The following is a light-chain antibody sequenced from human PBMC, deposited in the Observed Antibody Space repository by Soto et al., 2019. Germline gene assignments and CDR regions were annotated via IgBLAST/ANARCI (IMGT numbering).Light chain of an antibody. CDR3: QQYYSTPR. V-gene: IGKV4-1*01. CDR1: QSVLYSSNNKNY. CDR2: WAS. J-gene: IGKJ1*01. Sequence: DIVMTQSPDSLAVSLGERATINCKSSQSVLYSSNNKNYLAWYQQKPGQPPKLLIYWASTRESGVPDRFSGSGSGTDFSLTISSLQAEDVAVYYCQQYYSTPRLGQGTKVDMK.